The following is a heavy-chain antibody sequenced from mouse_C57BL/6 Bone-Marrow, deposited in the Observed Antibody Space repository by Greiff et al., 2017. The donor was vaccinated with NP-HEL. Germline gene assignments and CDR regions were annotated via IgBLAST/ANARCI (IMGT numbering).Heavy chain of an antibody. CDR3: ARGYGSSEGAMDY. D-gene: IGHD1-1*01. CDR2: IDPANGNT. V-gene: IGHV14-3*01. CDR1: GFNIKNTY. J-gene: IGHJ4*01. Sequence: VQLKESVAELVRPGASVKLSCTASGFNIKNTYMHWVKQRPEQGLEWIGRIDPANGNTKYAPKFQGKATITADTSSNTAYLQLSSLTSEDTAIYYCARGYGSSEGAMDYWGEGTSVTVSS.